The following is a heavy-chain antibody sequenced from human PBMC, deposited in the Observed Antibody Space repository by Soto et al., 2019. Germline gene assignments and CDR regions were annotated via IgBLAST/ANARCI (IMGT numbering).Heavy chain of an antibody. D-gene: IGHD6-19*01. CDR1: GYTFTSYA. J-gene: IGHJ6*02. CDR2: INAGNGKT. V-gene: IGHV1-3*01. Sequence: ASVEVSCKASGYTFTSYAMHWGRQAPGQRLEWIGWINAGNGKTKYSQKFQGRVTITRDTSASSSYMELSSLRSEDTAVYYCARGLTGSPGAVAGMGLNYYYYGMDVWGQGTTVTVSS. CDR3: ARGLTGSPGAVAGMGLNYYYYGMDV.